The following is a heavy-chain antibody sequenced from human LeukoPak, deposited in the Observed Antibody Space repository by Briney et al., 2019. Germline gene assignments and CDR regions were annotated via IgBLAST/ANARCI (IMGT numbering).Heavy chain of an antibody. CDR1: GGSVSSGSYY. CDR3: ARDLHDYGDYYYGMDV. D-gene: IGHD4-17*01. V-gene: IGHV4-61*01. J-gene: IGHJ6*04. CDR2: IYYSGST. Sequence: SETLSLTCTVSGGSVSSGSYYWRWIRQPPGEGLEWIGYIYYSGSTNYHPSIKSRVTISVDTSKNQFSLKLSSVTAADTAVYYCARDLHDYGDYYYGMDVWGKGTTVTVSS.